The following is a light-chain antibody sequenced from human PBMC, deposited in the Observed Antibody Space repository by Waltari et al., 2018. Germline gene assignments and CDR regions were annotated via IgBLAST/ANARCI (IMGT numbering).Light chain of an antibody. CDR1: QDITNA. Sequence: IQMTQSPSSLSGSVGDRVTISCRASQDITNALACYQHKLGRAPKLLIYATSKLEGGVPARFSGRGSGTTYTLTIDSLQSDDSASYFCQQYFSVPLTFGGGSKIEI. V-gene: IGKV1-NL1*01. CDR2: ATS. CDR3: QQYFSVPLT. J-gene: IGKJ4*01.